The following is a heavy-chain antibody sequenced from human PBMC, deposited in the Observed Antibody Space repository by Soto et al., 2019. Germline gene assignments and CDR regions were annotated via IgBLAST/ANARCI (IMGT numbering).Heavy chain of an antibody. CDR3: ARQLDY. CDR1: GFIVSDNY. J-gene: IGHJ4*02. Sequence: EVKVVESGGGLVQPGGSLRLSCAASGFIVSDNYMTWVRQASGKGLEWVSVIYSGGKTDYTDSVKGRFTVSRDISKNTMYLQMNSLRAEDTAVYYCARQLDYWGQGTLVIVSS. V-gene: IGHV3-66*04. CDR2: IYSGGKT.